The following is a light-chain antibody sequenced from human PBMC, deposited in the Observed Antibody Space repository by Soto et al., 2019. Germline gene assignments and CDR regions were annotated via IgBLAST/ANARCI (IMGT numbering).Light chain of an antibody. CDR1: QSISSW. V-gene: IGKV1-5*03. J-gene: IGKJ1*01. CDR3: QQYNSYWT. Sequence: DIQMTQSPSTLSASVGDRVTITCRASQSISSWLAWYQQKPGKAPKLLTYKASSLESGVPSRFSRSGPGTEFSLTISSLRPDDFATDCCQQYNSYWTFGQGTKEEIK. CDR2: KAS.